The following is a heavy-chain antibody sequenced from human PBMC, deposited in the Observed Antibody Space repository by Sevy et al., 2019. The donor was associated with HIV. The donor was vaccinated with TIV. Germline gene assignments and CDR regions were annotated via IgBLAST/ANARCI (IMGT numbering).Heavy chain of an antibody. CDR3: ATTKDYYDSSGSPFDY. J-gene: IGHJ4*02. CDR2: FEPEDAET. Sequence: ASEKVSCKVSGYTLSQLSLHWVRQAPGKGLEWMGSFEPEDAETIYAQKFQGRVTMTEDRSTDTAYMELSSLRSEDTAVYFCATTKDYYDSSGSPFDYWGQGTLVTVSS. CDR1: GYTLSQLS. D-gene: IGHD3-22*01. V-gene: IGHV1-24*01.